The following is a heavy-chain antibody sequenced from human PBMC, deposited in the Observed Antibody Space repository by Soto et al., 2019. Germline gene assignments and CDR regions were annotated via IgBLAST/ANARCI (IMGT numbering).Heavy chain of an antibody. J-gene: IGHJ4*02. D-gene: IGHD4-17*01. V-gene: IGHV3-7*01. Sequence: EVQLVESGGGLVQPGGSLRLSCAASGFNFRRYWMSWVRQAPGKGLEWVANIKEDGSEQYYVDSVKGRFTIFRDNAKNSLSLQMNSLRAEDTAIYYCARDPTASYGDSLLFDYWGQGTLVTVSS. CDR2: IKEDGSEQ. CDR1: GFNFRRYW. CDR3: ARDPTASYGDSLLFDY.